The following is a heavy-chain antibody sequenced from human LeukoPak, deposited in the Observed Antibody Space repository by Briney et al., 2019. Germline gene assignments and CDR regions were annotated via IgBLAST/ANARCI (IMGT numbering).Heavy chain of an antibody. J-gene: IGHJ3*02. Sequence: NPSETLSLTCTASGVSFSTYYWTWLRQPAGKGLEWIGRIYSSGNTNYNPSLESRVTMLIDTSKNQFSLKLTSVTAADTAVYYCARERGILRGDAFDIWGQGTVVTVSS. D-gene: IGHD1-26*01. CDR3: ARERGILRGDAFDI. V-gene: IGHV4-4*07. CDR2: IYSSGNT. CDR1: GVSFSTYY.